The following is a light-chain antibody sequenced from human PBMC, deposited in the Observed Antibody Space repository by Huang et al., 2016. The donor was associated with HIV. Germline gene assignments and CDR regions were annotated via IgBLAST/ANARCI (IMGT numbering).Light chain of an antibody. CDR2: KSS. Sequence: DIQMTQSPSILSASVGDRVTITCRASQSVSSWLAWDQQKPGKPPKRLIYKSSTLESGVPSRFSGSGSGTEFTLTISSLQPDDFATYYCQQYNTFWTFGQGTKV. J-gene: IGKJ1*01. CDR1: QSVSSW. V-gene: IGKV1-5*03. CDR3: QQYNTFWT.